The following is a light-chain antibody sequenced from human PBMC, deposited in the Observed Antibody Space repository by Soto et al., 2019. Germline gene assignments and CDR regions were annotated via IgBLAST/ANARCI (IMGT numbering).Light chain of an antibody. CDR3: QQSNSYSWT. CDR2: KAS. V-gene: IGKV1-5*03. J-gene: IGKJ1*01. Sequence: DIQMTQSPSTLSASVGDRVTITCRASQSISSWLAWYQQKPGKAPKLLIYKASSLESGVPSRFSGSGSGTACTLTSSSLPPDVFATQYIQQSNSYSWTFGQGTKVEIK. CDR1: QSISSW.